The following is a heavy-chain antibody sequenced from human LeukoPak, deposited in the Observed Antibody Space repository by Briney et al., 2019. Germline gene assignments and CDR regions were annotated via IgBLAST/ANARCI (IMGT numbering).Heavy chain of an antibody. CDR3: AKGRSYYYDSSDY. CDR2: IWYDGSNK. V-gene: IGHV3-30*02. D-gene: IGHD3-22*01. Sequence: PGGPLRLSCAASGFTFSSYGMHWVRQAPGKGLEWVAVIWYDGSNKYYADSVKGRFTISRDNSKNTLSLQMNSLRAEDTAVCYCAKGRSYYYDSSDYWGQGTLVTVSS. J-gene: IGHJ4*02. CDR1: GFTFSSYG.